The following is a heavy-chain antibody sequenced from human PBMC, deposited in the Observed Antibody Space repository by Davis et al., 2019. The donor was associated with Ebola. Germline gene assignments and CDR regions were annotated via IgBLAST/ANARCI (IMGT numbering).Heavy chain of an antibody. CDR3: AREGCSGGSCYSLGYYYYYGMDV. D-gene: IGHD2-15*01. Sequence: AASVKVSCKASGGTFSSYAISWVRQAPGQGLEWMGRIIPILGIANYAQKFQGRVTITADESTSTAYMELSSLRSEDTAVYYCAREGCSGGSCYSLGYYYYYGMDVWGQGTTVTVSS. V-gene: IGHV1-69*04. CDR2: IIPILGIA. J-gene: IGHJ6*02. CDR1: GGTFSSYA.